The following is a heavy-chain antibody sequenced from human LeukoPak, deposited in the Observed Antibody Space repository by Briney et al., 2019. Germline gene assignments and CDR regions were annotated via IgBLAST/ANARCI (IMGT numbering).Heavy chain of an antibody. J-gene: IGHJ6*02. D-gene: IGHD1-1*01. CDR1: GGSISSGGYY. CDR3: ARAPDETGGEDYYYYGMDV. CDR2: IYYSGST. Sequence: PSETLSLTCTVSGGSISSGGYYWSWIRQHPGKGLEWIGYIYYSGSTYYNPSLKSRVTISVDKSKNQFSLKLSSVTAADTAVYYCARAPDETGGEDYYYYGMDVWGQGTTVTVSS. V-gene: IGHV4-31*03.